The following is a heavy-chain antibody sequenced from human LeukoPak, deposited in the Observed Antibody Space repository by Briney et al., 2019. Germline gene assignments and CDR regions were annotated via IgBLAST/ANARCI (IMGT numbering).Heavy chain of an antibody. Sequence: SETLSLTCTVSGGSIGNYYWNWIRQPAGKGLEWTGRISTSGTTNYNPSLKSRVTISVDTSKNKFSLKLMSVTAADTAVYYCARVCGGDCYPLGFDPWGQGTLVTASS. CDR1: GGSIGNYY. CDR3: ARVCGGDCYPLGFDP. V-gene: IGHV4-4*07. CDR2: ISTSGTT. J-gene: IGHJ5*02. D-gene: IGHD2-21*02.